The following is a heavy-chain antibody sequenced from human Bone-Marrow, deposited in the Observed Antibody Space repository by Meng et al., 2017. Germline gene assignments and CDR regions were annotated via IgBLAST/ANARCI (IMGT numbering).Heavy chain of an antibody. V-gene: IGHV3-66*02. CDR1: GFTVSSHF. J-gene: IGHJ3*01. Sequence: LSLTCAASGFTVSSHFMNWVRQAPGKGLEWVSVIHSVGSSNYADSVKGRFSISRDNSKNTIYLQISSLRPEDTAVYYCARVRLSSSWYQNGAFDLWGQGTMVTVSS. D-gene: IGHD6-13*01. CDR3: ARVRLSSSWYQNGAFDL. CDR2: IHSVGSS.